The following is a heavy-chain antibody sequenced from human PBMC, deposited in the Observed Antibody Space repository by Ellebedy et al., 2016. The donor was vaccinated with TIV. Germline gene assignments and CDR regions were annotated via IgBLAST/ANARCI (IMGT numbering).Heavy chain of an antibody. V-gene: IGHV3-23*01. CDR2: ISGSGGST. Sequence: GGSLRLXXAVSGFTFSSYAMSWVRQAPGKGLEWVSAISGSGGSTYYADSVKGRFTISRDNSKYTLYLQMNSLRVEDAAVYYCARENGDYWGQGTLVTVSS. CDR1: GFTFSSYA. D-gene: IGHD1-1*01. CDR3: ARENGDY. J-gene: IGHJ4*02.